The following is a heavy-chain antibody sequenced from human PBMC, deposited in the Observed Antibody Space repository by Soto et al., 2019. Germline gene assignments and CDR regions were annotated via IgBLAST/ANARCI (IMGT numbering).Heavy chain of an antibody. V-gene: IGHV4-61*01. CDR3: ARDIRGYSRAFDY. J-gene: IGHJ4*02. D-gene: IGHD5-18*01. CDR1: GDSVSSDNYY. Sequence: QVQLQESGPGLVKPSETLSLTCTVSGDSVSSDNYYWTWIRQPPGKGLEWIGYIYSSGSTNYNPSLKSRVTISLDTSTSQFSLKVTSVTAADTAVYYCARDIRGYSRAFDYWGQGALVTVSS. CDR2: IYSSGST.